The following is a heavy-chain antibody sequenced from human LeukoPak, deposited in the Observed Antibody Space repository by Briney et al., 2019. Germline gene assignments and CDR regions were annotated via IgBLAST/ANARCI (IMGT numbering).Heavy chain of an antibody. Sequence: SETLSLTCTVSGGSISSYYWSWIRQPPGKGLEWIGYIYHSGSTNYNPSLKSRVTISVDMSKNQFSLKLSSVTAADTAVYYCARERLGGIADYWGQGTLVTVSS. CDR3: ARERLGGIADY. D-gene: IGHD6-13*01. J-gene: IGHJ4*02. V-gene: IGHV4-59*01. CDR2: IYHSGST. CDR1: GGSISSYY.